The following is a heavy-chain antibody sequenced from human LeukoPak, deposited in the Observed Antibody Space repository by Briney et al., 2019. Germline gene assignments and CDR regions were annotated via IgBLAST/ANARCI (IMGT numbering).Heavy chain of an antibody. CDR3: TTATVTTLFDY. CDR1: GFTFSNAW. Sequence: PGGSLRLSCAASGFTFSNAWMSWVRQAPGKGLEWVGRKTDGGTTDYAAPVKGRFTISRDDSKNTLYLQMNSLKTEDTAAYYCTTATVTTLFDYWGQGTLVTVSS. D-gene: IGHD4-17*01. V-gene: IGHV3-15*01. J-gene: IGHJ4*02. CDR2: KTDGGTT.